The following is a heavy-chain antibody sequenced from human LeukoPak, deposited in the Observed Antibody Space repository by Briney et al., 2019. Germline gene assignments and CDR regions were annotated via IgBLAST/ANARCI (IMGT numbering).Heavy chain of an antibody. CDR2: ISAYNGNT. Sequence: ASVKVSCKASGYTFTSYGISWVRQAPGQGLEWMGWISAYNGNTNYAQKLQGRVTMTTDASTSTAYMELRSLRSDDTAVYYCARRQEMVRGVSYYYYYMDVWGKGTTVTVSS. CDR3: ARRQEMVRGVSYYYYYMDV. CDR1: GYTFTSYG. J-gene: IGHJ6*03. V-gene: IGHV1-18*01. D-gene: IGHD3-10*01.